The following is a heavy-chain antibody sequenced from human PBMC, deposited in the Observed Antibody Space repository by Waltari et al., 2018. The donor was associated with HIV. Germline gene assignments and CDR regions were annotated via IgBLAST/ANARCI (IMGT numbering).Heavy chain of an antibody. Sequence: QVQLVQSGSEVKKPGASVKVSCKASGYTFTSYGISWVRQAPGQGLEWMGWISAYKGKTNYAQKLQGGVTMATDTSTSTGYMELRSLRSDDTAVYYCARKGDHYDFWSGSSPWGMDVWGQGTTVTVSS. CDR1: GYTFTSYG. V-gene: IGHV1-18*01. CDR2: ISAYKGKT. D-gene: IGHD3-3*01. CDR3: ARKGDHYDFWSGSSPWGMDV. J-gene: IGHJ6*02.